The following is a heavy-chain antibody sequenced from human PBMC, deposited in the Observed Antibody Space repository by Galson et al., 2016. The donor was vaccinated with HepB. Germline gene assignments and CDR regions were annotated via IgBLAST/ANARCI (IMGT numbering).Heavy chain of an antibody. CDR1: GFTFNSHW. Sequence: SLRLSCAASGFTFNSHWMHWVRQAPGKGLVWVSRISSDGTSIIYADSVKGRFTISRDNAKNTLYLQMNSLRAEDTAVYYCARASTKGGTYCFDPWGQGTLVTVSS. CDR2: ISSDGTSI. V-gene: IGHV3-74*01. D-gene: IGHD3-16*01. CDR3: ARASTKGGTYCFDP. J-gene: IGHJ5*02.